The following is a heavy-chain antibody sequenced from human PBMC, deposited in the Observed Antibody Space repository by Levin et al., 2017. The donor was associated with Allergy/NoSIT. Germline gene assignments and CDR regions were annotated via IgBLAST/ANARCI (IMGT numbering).Heavy chain of an antibody. V-gene: IGHV3-21*01. D-gene: IGHD6-6*01. Sequence: LSLTCAASGFTFSGSTLNWVRQAPGKGLEWVSSISSSSTYIYYADSLKGRFTFSRDDAKNSLSLQMNSLRVEDTAVYYCASDGSYDTLDIWGQGTMVTVSS. J-gene: IGHJ3*02. CDR1: GFTFSGST. CDR2: ISSSSTYI. CDR3: ASDGSYDTLDI.